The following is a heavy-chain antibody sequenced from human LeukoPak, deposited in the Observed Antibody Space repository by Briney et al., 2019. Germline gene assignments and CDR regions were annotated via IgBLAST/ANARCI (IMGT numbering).Heavy chain of an antibody. CDR1: GLTVTSNY. V-gene: IGHV3-53*01. CDR3: ARPGYSTGAFDY. D-gene: IGHD6-25*01. J-gene: IGHJ4*02. Sequence: PWGSLRLSCAASGLTVTSNYMSWIRQAPGKGLEWVSVIYSGGDTYYADSVKGRFTISRDNSKNTLYLQMNSLRAEDTAVYYCARPGYSTGAFDYWGQGTLVTVSS. CDR2: IYSGGDT.